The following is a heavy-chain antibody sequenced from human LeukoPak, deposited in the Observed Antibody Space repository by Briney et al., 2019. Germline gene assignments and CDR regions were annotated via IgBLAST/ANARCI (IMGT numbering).Heavy chain of an antibody. CDR1: GFTFSSYS. CDR3: AILRLGELSSIDY. Sequence: GGSLRLSCAASGFTFSSYSMNWVRQAPGKGLEWVSSISSSSSYIYYADSVKGRFTISRGNAKNSLYLQMNSLRAEDTAVYYCAILRLGELSSIDYWGQGTLVTVSS. D-gene: IGHD3-16*02. V-gene: IGHV3-21*01. J-gene: IGHJ4*02. CDR2: ISSSSSYI.